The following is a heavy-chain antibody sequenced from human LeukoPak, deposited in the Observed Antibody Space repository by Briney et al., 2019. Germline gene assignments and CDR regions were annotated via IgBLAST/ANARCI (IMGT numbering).Heavy chain of an antibody. J-gene: IGHJ4*02. D-gene: IGHD1-14*01. CDR1: GVSMSNYY. V-gene: IGHV4-59*01. CDR3: AGMRITTPTVRTLDY. CDR2: IYYTGST. Sequence: SETLTLTCTVSGVSMSNYYWTWIRQAPGKGLEWIGFIYYTGSTNYNPSLKSRVTISVDTSKNQFPLKLSSVTAADTAVYYCAGMRITTPTVRTLDYWGQGTLVTVSS.